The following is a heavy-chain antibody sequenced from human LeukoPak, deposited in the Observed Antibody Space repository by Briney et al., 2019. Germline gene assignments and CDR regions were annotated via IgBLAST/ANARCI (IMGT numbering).Heavy chain of an antibody. CDR3: ARVHTTVTTYYFDY. D-gene: IGHD4-17*01. CDR2: IYYSGST. J-gene: IGHJ4*02. V-gene: IGHV4-61*01. CDR1: GGSVSSGSYY. Sequence: PSETLSLTCTVSGGSVSSGSYYWSWTRQPPGEGLVWIGYIYYSGSTNYNPSLKSRVTISVDTSKNQFSLKLSSVTAADTAVYYCARVHTTVTTYYFDYWGQGTLVTVSS.